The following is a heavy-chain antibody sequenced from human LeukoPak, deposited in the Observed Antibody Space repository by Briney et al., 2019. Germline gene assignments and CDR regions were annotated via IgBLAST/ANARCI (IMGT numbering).Heavy chain of an antibody. J-gene: IGHJ5*02. D-gene: IGHD3-10*01. Sequence: GASVRLSCAASGFTFSNYWMSWVRQAPGKGLEWVGRIKSNSDGGTTEYAAPVKGRFPISRDDSKNTLYLQMNSLKSEDTAVYYCTTDFRPPAMVRGNGFDPWGQGTLVTGSS. CDR2: IKSNSDGGTT. V-gene: IGHV3-15*05. CDR3: TTDFRPPAMVRGNGFDP. CDR1: GFTFSNYW.